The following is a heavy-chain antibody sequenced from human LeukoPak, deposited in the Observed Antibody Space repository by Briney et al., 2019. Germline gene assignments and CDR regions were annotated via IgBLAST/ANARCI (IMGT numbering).Heavy chain of an antibody. J-gene: IGHJ4*02. Sequence: GGSLRLSCVVSGMSLTNYGMTWVRQAPGKGLEWVSYISERGGSITYADSVKGRFSISRDTSLNTLYLQMNNLRAEDTAVYFCAKRGVVIRGILVIGYHQEAYHYDFWGQGVLVTVSS. CDR3: AKRGVVIRGILVIGYHQEAYHYDF. CDR1: GMSLTNYG. V-gene: IGHV3-23*01. D-gene: IGHD3-10*01. CDR2: ISERGGSI.